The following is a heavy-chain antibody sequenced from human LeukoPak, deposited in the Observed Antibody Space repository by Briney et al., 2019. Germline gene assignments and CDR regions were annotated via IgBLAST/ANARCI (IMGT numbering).Heavy chain of an antibody. CDR1: GFSVSAHY. V-gene: IGHV3-53*01. Sequence: GGSLRLSCAAPGFSVSAHYMSWVRQAPGKGLEWVSTLFGGDTIDYTDSVKGRFTISRDDSGNTLYLQMNNLRADDTAVYYCAGRRGSSFDYWGRGTQVIVSS. CDR3: AGRRGSSFDY. CDR2: LFGGDTI. J-gene: IGHJ4*02. D-gene: IGHD1-26*01.